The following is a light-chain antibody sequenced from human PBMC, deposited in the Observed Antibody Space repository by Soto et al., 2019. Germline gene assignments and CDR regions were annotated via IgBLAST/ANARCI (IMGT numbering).Light chain of an antibody. V-gene: IGKV1-5*01. J-gene: IGKJ1*01. CDR2: DAS. CDR3: QQYNSHSRT. CDR1: QSISYW. Sequence: DIQMTQSPSTLSASVGDRVTITCRASQSISYWLAWYQQKPGKAPKLLIYDASGLESGVPSRFSGSGSGTEFTLTITSLQPDDFATYYRQQYNSHSRTFGQGTTVDI.